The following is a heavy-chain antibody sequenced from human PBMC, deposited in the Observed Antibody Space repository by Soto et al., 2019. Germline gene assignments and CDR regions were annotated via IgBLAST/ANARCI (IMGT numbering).Heavy chain of an antibody. CDR3: ARLFYRFDP. CDR2: IYYSGST. CDR1: GGSISYYY. D-gene: IGHD2-2*02. J-gene: IGHJ5*02. V-gene: IGHV4-59*01. Sequence: SETLSLTCTVSGGSISYYYWSWIRQPPGKGLEWIGYIYYSGSTNYNPSLKSRVTISVDTSKNQFSLKLSSVTAADTAVYYCARLFYRFDPWGQGTLVTVSS.